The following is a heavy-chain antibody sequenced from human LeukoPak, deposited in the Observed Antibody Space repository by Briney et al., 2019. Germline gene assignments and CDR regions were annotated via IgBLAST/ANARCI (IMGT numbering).Heavy chain of an antibody. CDR2: IYYSGST. V-gene: IGHV4-59*01. J-gene: IGHJ5*02. D-gene: IGHD2-15*01. CDR1: GGSISRYY. Sequence: SETLSLTCTVSGGSISRYYWSWLRQPPGKGLEWIGYIYYSGSTNYNPSLKSRVTISVDTSKSQFSLKLSSVTAADTAVYYCARDQVAGWFDPWGQGTLVTVSS. CDR3: ARDQVAGWFDP.